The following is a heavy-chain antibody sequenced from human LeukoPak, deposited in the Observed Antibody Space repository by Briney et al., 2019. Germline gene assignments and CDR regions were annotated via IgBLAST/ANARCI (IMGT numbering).Heavy chain of an antibody. CDR1: GYSISSGYY. CDR2: INHSGST. J-gene: IGHJ3*02. Sequence: ASETLSPTCTVSGYSISSGYYWSWIRQPPGKGLEWIGEINHSGSTNYNPSLKSRVTISVDTSKNQFSLKLSSVTAADTAVYYCARRPRRLSSTSSSAFDIWGQGTMVTVSS. CDR3: ARRPRRLSSTSSSAFDI. D-gene: IGHD2-2*01. V-gene: IGHV4-38-2*02.